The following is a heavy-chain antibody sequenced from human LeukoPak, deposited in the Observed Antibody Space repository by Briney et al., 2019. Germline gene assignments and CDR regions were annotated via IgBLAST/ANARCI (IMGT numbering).Heavy chain of an antibody. D-gene: IGHD6-13*01. J-gene: IGHJ4*02. Sequence: SGTLSLTCAVSGGSISSSNWWSWVRQPPGKGLEWIGEIYHSGSTNYNPSLKSRVTISVDTSKNQFSLKLSSVTAADTAVYYCAARIAAAGKRVYYFDYWGQGTLVTVSS. CDR1: GGSISSSNW. CDR3: AARIAAAGKRVYYFDY. V-gene: IGHV4-4*02. CDR2: IYHSGST.